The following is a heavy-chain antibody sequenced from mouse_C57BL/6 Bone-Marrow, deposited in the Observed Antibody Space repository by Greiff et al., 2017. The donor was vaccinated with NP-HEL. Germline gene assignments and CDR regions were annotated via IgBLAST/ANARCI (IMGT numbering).Heavy chain of an antibody. V-gene: IGHV1-82*01. CDR1: GYAFSSSW. Sequence: QLQQSGPELVKPGASVKISCKASGYAFSSSWMNWVKQRPGKGLEWIGRIYPGDGDTNYNGKFKGKATLTADKSSSTAYMQLSSLTSEDSAVYFCARRITTVVGYYAMDYWGQGTSVTVSS. CDR2: IYPGDGDT. J-gene: IGHJ4*01. CDR3: ARRITTVVGYYAMDY. D-gene: IGHD1-1*01.